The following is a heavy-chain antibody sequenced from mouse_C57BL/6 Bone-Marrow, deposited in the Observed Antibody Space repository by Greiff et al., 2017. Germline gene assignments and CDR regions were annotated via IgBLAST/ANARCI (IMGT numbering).Heavy chain of an antibody. CDR1: GFTFSDYG. D-gene: IGHD4-1*01. J-gene: IGHJ4*01. V-gene: IGHV5-17*01. CDR3: ARRLEEAMDY. Sequence: DVKLQESGGGLVKPGGSLKLSCAASGFTFSDYGMHWVRQAPEKGLAWVAYISSGSSTINYADTVMGRFTNSRDNAKNILLLQMASLRAEDTAMYYCARRLEEAMDYWGQGTSVTVSS. CDR2: ISSGSSTI.